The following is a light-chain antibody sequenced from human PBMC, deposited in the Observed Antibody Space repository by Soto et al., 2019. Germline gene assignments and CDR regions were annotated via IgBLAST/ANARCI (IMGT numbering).Light chain of an antibody. V-gene: IGKV3-11*01. J-gene: IGKJ3*01. CDR3: QQRNNWPAT. CDR2: DAS. Sequence: EVVLTQSPATLSLSPGERATLSCRASQSVSTYLAWYQQKPGQAPRLLIYDASNRATGIPARFSGSGSGTDFPLTISSQEPEDLAVYYCQQRNNWPATFGPGTKVDIK. CDR1: QSVSTY.